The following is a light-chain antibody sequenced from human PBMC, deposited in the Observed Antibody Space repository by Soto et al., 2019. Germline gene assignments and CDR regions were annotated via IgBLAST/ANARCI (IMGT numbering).Light chain of an antibody. CDR3: QQRDNWSSVT. CDR1: QSVRSF. V-gene: IGKV3-11*01. J-gene: IGKJ4*01. Sequence: EIVLTQSPANLSLSPGDRATLSCRASQSVRSFLAWYQQKPGQAPRLLIYDASNRATGIPARFSGSGSGTDFTLTISSLETEDFEGYYCQQRDNWSSVTFGGGTKVEIK. CDR2: DAS.